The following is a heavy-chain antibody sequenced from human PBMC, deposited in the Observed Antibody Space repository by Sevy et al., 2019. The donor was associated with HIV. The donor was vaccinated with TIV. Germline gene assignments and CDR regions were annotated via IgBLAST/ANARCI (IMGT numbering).Heavy chain of an antibody. D-gene: IGHD6-6*01. CDR1: GFTFSSYS. Sequence: GGSLRLSCAASGFTFSSYSMNWVRQAPGKGLEWVSSISSSSSYIYYADSVKGRFTISRDNAKNSLYLQMNSLRAEDTAVYYCARDRGIAARQNWFDPWGQGTLVTVSS. V-gene: IGHV3-21*01. CDR3: ARDRGIAARQNWFDP. CDR2: ISSSSSYI. J-gene: IGHJ5*02.